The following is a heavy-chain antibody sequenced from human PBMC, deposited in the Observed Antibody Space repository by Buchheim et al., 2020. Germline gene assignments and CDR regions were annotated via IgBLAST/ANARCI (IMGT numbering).Heavy chain of an antibody. V-gene: IGHV3-23*01. CDR1: GFTFSSYA. CDR2: ISGSGGST. J-gene: IGHJ4*02. D-gene: IGHD3-10*01. Sequence: EVQLLESGGGLVQPGGSLRLSCAASGFTFSSYAMSWVRQAPGTGLEWVSAISGSGGSTYYADSVKGRFTISRDNSKNTPYLPMNSLRAEDTAVYYCAKDVRYYYGSGSYYSFDYWGQGTL. CDR3: AKDVRYYYGSGSYYSFDY.